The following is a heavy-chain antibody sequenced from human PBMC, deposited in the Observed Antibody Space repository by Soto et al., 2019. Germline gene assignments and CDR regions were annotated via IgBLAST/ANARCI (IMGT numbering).Heavy chain of an antibody. D-gene: IGHD3-9*01. CDR3: ARPSTGRSLTGFTPGGAFDI. V-gene: IGHV1-46*01. CDR2: INPSGGST. CDR1: GYTFTSYY. J-gene: IGHJ3*02. Sequence: ASVKVSCKASGYTFTSYYMHWVRQAPGQGLEWMGIINPSGGSTSYAQKFQGRVTMTRDTSTSTVYMELSSLRSEDTAVYYCARPSTGRSLTGFTPGGAFDIWGQGTMVTVSS.